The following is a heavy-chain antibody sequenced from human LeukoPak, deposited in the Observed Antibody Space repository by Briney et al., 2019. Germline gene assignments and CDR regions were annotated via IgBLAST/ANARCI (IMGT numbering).Heavy chain of an antibody. CDR1: GGSISSSSYY. CDR2: IYYSGST. J-gene: IGHJ3*02. Sequence: PSETLSLTCTVSGGSISSSSYYRGWIRQPPGKGLEWIGSIYYSGSTYYNPSLKSRVTISVDTSKNQFSLKPSSVTAADTAVYYCARWVPQSNAFDIWGQGTMVTVSS. CDR3: ARWVPQSNAFDI. V-gene: IGHV4-39*01.